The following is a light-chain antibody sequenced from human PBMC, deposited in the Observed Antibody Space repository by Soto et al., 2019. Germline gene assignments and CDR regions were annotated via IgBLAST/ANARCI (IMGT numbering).Light chain of an antibody. CDR3: QQYKHLIT. J-gene: IGKJ5*01. CDR1: QDISNY. Sequence: DIQMTQSPSSLSASVGDRVTITCQASQDISNYLNWYQQKPGKAPKLLIYDASNLETGVPSRFSGSGSGTDFTFTITSLQPEDLATYYCQQYKHLITFGQRTRLEIK. V-gene: IGKV1-33*01. CDR2: DAS.